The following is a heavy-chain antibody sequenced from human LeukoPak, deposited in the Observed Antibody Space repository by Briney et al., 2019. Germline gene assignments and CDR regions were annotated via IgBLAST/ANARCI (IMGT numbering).Heavy chain of an antibody. D-gene: IGHD2-2*01. CDR2: ISGSGGST. J-gene: IGHJ6*02. V-gene: IGHV3-23*01. CDR3: AKADIVVVPAAQDLYYYGMDV. Sequence: GGSLRLSCAASGFTFSSYAMSWVRQAPGKGLEWVSAISGSGGSTYYADSVKGRFTISRDNSKNTLYLQMNSLRAEGTAVYYCAKADIVVVPAAQDLYYYGMDVWGQGTTVTVSS. CDR1: GFTFSSYA.